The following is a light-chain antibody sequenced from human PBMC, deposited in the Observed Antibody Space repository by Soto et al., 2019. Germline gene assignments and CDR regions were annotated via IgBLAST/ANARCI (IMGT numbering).Light chain of an antibody. J-gene: IGKJ1*01. V-gene: IGKV4-1*01. CDR3: QQYSSLPLT. CDR1: ETLLYHSNNKNY. CDR2: WAS. Sequence: FVMTQSPDSLGVSRVETPTINRKASETLLYHSNNKNYLAWYHQKPGQPPKLLIYWASTRESGVPDRFSGSGSGTDFTLTISRLQAEDVAIYYCQQYSSLPLTFGQGTKVDIK.